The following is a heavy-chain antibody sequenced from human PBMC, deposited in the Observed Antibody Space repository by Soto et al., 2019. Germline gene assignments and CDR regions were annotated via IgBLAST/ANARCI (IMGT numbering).Heavy chain of an antibody. CDR3: AREGGGYRFDY. CDR1: GGSFSDYS. V-gene: IGHV4-34*01. Sequence: SETLSLTCAVYGGSFSDYSWTWIRQPPGKGLEWIGEINHSGSTYYNPSLKSRVTISVDTPKNQISLKLTSVTAADTAVYYCAREGGGYRFDYWGQGALVTVSS. J-gene: IGHJ4*02. CDR2: INHSGST. D-gene: IGHD1-26*01.